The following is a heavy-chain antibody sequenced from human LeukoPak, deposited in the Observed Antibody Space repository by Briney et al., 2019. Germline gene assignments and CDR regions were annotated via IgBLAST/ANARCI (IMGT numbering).Heavy chain of an antibody. J-gene: IGHJ5*02. CDR2: IWYDGSNK. CDR3: ARERRATLNWFDP. Sequence: GRSLRLSCAASGFTFSSYGMHWVRQAPGKGLEWVAVIWYDGSNKYYADSVKGRFTISRDNSKNTLYLQMNSLRAEDTAVYYCARERRATLNWFDPWGQGTLVTASS. CDR1: GFTFSSYG. V-gene: IGHV3-33*01. D-gene: IGHD1-26*01.